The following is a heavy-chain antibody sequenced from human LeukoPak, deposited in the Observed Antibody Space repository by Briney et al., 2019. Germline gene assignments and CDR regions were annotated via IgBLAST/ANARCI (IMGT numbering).Heavy chain of an antibody. J-gene: IGHJ5*02. Sequence: ASVKVSCKASGGTFSSYAISWVRQAPGQGLEWMGGIIPIFGTANYAQKFQGRVTITTDESTSTAYMELSSLRSEDTAVYYCAQLWPRGYDWFDPWGQGTLVTVSS. V-gene: IGHV1-69*05. D-gene: IGHD5-18*01. CDR2: IIPIFGTA. CDR3: AQLWPRGYDWFDP. CDR1: GGTFSSYA.